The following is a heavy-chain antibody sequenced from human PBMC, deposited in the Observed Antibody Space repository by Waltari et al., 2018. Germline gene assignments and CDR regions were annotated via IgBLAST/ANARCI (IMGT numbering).Heavy chain of an antibody. CDR3: VTDVETLVGRD. D-gene: IGHD1-26*01. Sequence: EVQLVEAGGGLVQPGGSLRLSCTASGFIFTSAGMHWVRQAPGQGLVWGSRINNAGGGTSYADSGMGRFTISRDNAKDTVYLQMDSLRVEDTAVYYCVTDVETLVGRDWGQGTLVTVST. J-gene: IGHJ4*02. CDR2: INNAGGGT. CDR1: GFIFTSAG. V-gene: IGHV3-74*01.